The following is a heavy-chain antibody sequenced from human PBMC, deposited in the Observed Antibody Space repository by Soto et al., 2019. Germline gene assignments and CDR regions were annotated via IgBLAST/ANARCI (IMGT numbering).Heavy chain of an antibody. CDR1: GFTFSNAW. J-gene: IGHJ6*02. D-gene: IGHD2-15*01. Sequence: GGSLRLSCAASGFTFSNAWMNWVRQAPGKGLEWVGRIKSKTDGGTTDYAAPVKGRFTISRDDSKNTLYLQMNSLKTEDTAVYYCTTDNEIVVVVAATPDYYYYYGMDVWGQGTTVTVSS. CDR3: TTDNEIVVVVAATPDYYYYYGMDV. V-gene: IGHV3-15*07. CDR2: IKSKTDGGTT.